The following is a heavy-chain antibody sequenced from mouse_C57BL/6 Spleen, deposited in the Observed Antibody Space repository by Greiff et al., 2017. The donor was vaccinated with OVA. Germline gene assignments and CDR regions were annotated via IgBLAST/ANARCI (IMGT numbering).Heavy chain of an antibody. V-gene: IGHV1-61*01. CDR1: GYTFTSYW. D-gene: IGHD3-2*02. J-gene: IGHJ2*01. CDR3: ARSEELRLPFDY. Sequence: QVQLQQPGAELVRPGSSVKLSCKASGYTFTSYWMDWVKQRPGQGLEWIGNIYPSDSETHYNQKFKDKATLTVDKSSSTAYMPLSSLTSEDSAVYYCARSEELRLPFDYWGQGTTLTVSS. CDR2: IYPSDSET.